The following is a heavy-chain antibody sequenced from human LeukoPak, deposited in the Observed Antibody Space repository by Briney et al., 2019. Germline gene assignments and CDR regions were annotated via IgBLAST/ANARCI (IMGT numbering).Heavy chain of an antibody. Sequence: ASVKVSCKASGYTFTSYYMHWLRQAPGQGLEWMGWINPNSGGTNYAQKFQGRVTMTRDTSISTAYMELSRLRSDDTAVYYCARLGFGELLGTFADYWGQGTLVTVSS. D-gene: IGHD3-10*01. V-gene: IGHV1-2*02. CDR1: GYTFTSYY. CDR2: INPNSGGT. CDR3: ARLGFGELLGTFADY. J-gene: IGHJ4*02.